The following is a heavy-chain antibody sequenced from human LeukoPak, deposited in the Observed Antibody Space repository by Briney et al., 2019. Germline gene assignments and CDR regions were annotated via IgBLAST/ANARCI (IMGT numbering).Heavy chain of an antibody. V-gene: IGHV4-59*12. Sequence: SETLSLTCTVSGGSISSYYWSWIRQPPGKGLEWIGYIYYSGSTNYNPSLKSRVTMSVDTSKNQFSLKLSSVTAADTAVYYCARAGSSSWYYFDYWGQGTLVTVSS. D-gene: IGHD6-13*01. CDR2: IYYSGST. CDR3: ARAGSSSWYYFDY. J-gene: IGHJ4*02. CDR1: GGSISSYY.